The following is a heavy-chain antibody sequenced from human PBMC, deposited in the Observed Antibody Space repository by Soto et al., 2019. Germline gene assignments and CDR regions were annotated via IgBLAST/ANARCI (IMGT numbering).Heavy chain of an antibody. CDR3: SRVLGGYFAF. Sequence: QVQLVQSGAEVKKPGSSVKVSCKASGGTFSSYTISWVRQAPGQGLEWMGRIIPILGIANYAQKFQGRVTITANKPASSADLELGSLRLEDAAVCFCSRVLGGYFAFGGRETLVPVSS. J-gene: IGHJ4*02. V-gene: IGHV1-69*02. D-gene: IGHD3-9*01. CDR2: IIPILGIA. CDR1: GGTFSSYT.